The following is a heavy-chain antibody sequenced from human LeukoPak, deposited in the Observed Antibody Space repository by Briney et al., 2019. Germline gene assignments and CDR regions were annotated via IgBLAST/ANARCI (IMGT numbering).Heavy chain of an antibody. CDR1: GGSFSGYY. D-gene: IGHD3-16*01. CDR2: INHSGST. Sequence: SETLSLTCAVYGGSFSGYYWSWIRQPPGKGLEWIGEINHSGSTNYNPSLKSRVTISVDTSKNQFSLKLSSVTAADTAVYYCARPPWGRGGGSWFDPWGQGTLVTVSS. J-gene: IGHJ5*02. V-gene: IGHV4-34*01. CDR3: ARPPWGRGGGSWFDP.